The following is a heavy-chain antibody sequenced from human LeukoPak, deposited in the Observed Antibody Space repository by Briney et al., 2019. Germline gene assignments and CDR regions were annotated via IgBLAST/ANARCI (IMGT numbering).Heavy chain of an antibody. CDR1: GGSISSYY. CDR2: IYTSGST. Sequence: PSETLSLTCTVSGGSISSYYWSWIRQPPGKGLEWIGYIYTSGSTNYNPSLKSRVTISVDTSKNQFSLKLSSVTAADTAVYYCARPLGSSYARGDSFDVWGQGTMVTVSS. V-gene: IGHV4-4*09. J-gene: IGHJ3*01. CDR3: ARPLGSSYARGDSFDV. D-gene: IGHD6-6*01.